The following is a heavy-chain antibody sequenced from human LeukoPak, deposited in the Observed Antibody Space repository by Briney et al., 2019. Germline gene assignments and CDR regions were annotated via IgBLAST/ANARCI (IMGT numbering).Heavy chain of an antibody. CDR3: AREMQTYYDFWSGYGGFDY. J-gene: IGHJ4*02. CDR2: IDPSGGST. Sequence: ASVKVSCKASAYTFSSYLMHWVRQAPGQGLEWMGIIDPSGGSTGYAQKFQGRVTMARDTSTSTVYMELSSLRSEDTAVYYCAREMQTYYDFWSGYGGFDYWGQGTLVTVSS. V-gene: IGHV1-46*01. D-gene: IGHD3-3*01. CDR1: AYTFSSYL.